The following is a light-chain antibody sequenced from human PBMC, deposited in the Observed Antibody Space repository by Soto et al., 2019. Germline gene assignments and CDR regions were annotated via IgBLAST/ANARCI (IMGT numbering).Light chain of an antibody. CDR1: QNIRSR. Sequence: DFQMTQSPSTLSASVGDRVTITCRASQNIRSRLAWFQQKPGKAPKLLIYDASSLESGVPQRFRGSGSLRGLTLTISSLQTDDFTTYYCLQYYIYQWTLGQGAKVDIK. CDR3: LQYYIYQWT. J-gene: IGKJ1*01. CDR2: DAS. V-gene: IGKV1-5*01.